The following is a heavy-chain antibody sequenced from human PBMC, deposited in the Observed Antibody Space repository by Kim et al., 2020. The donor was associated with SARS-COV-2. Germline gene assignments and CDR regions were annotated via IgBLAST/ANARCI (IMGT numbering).Heavy chain of an antibody. CDR2: IIPIFGTA. J-gene: IGHJ4*02. V-gene: IGHV1-69*13. D-gene: IGHD5-12*01. Sequence: SVKVSCKASGGTFSSYAISWVRQAPGQGLEWMGGIIPIFGTANYAQKFQGRVTITADESTSTAYMELSSLRSEDTAVYYCARVATYSGYDLYYWGQGTLVTVSS. CDR3: ARVATYSGYDLYY. CDR1: GGTFSSYA.